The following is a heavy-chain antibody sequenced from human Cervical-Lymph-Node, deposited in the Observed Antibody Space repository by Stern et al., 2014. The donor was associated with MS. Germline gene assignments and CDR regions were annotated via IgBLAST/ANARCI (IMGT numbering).Heavy chain of an antibody. CDR1: GDSINSGGHY. CDR3: ASRWSGTYYGQNWFDP. V-gene: IGHV4-31*03. D-gene: IGHD1-26*01. Sequence: VQLVESGPGLVKPSQTLSLTCTVSGDSINSGGHYWSWIRQRPGKGLEWIGYIYKSGATFYSPSLKGRVTISLDTSKNQFSLTLSSVTAADTAIYYCASRWSGTYYGQNWFDPWGQGILVTVSS. J-gene: IGHJ5*02. CDR2: IYKSGAT.